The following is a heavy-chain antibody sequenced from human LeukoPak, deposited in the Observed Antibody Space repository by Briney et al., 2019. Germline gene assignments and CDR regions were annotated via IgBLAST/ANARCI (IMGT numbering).Heavy chain of an antibody. D-gene: IGHD6-19*01. Sequence: SETLSLTCTVSGGSISSYYWSWIRQPPGKGLEWIGNIYYSGSTKYNPSHKRRGTRSLDTCKKQLSLKLMSVTAADAVVYYCGRSSGWSTVDYCGEGTLVTVSS. V-gene: IGHV4-59*08. J-gene: IGHJ4*02. CDR3: GRSSGWSTVDY. CDR2: IYYSGST. CDR1: GGSISSYY.